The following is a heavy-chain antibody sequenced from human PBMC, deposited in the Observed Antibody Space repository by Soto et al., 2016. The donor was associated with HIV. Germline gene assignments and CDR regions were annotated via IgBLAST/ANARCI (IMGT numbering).Heavy chain of an antibody. CDR2: ISSSSNYI. CDR1: GFSFSSYT. V-gene: IGHV3-21*02. J-gene: IGHJ4*02. Sequence: EVQLVESGGGLVKPGGSLTLSCAVSGFSFSSYTMTWVRQAPGKGLEWVSSISSSSNYIYYADSVKGRFTISRDNTKNSLFLQMNSLRVEDTAVYYCASPNPHRFDYWGQGTLVTVSS. CDR3: ASPNPHRFDY.